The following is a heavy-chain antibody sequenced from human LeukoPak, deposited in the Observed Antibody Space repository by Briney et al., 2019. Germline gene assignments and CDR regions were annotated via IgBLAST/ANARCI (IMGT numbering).Heavy chain of an antibody. CDR3: AKGNNSLSFNFDY. Sequence: GGSLRLSCAASGFTFRDFSMHWVRQAPGKGLEWVSLISGDGAVTHYADSMKGRFTISRDNNKNSLYLQMNSLSAEDTAFYYCAKGNNSLSFNFDYWAKGSLVTVSS. J-gene: IGHJ4*02. CDR1: GFTFRDFS. D-gene: IGHD2/OR15-2a*01. CDR2: ISGDGAVT. V-gene: IGHV3-43*01.